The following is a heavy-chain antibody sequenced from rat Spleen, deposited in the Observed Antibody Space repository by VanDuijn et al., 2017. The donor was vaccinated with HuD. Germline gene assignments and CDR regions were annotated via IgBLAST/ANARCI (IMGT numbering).Heavy chain of an antibody. CDR1: GFNFNDYW. J-gene: IGHJ2*01. V-gene: IGHV5-19*01. CDR2: ISPSGGGT. CDR3: ARHPTGGVFDY. D-gene: IGHD5-1*01. Sequence: EVKLVESGGGLVQPGRSLKLSCAASGFNFNDYWMGWVRQAPGKGLEWVASISPSGGGTYYRDSVKGRFTISRDNAKSTLYLQMDSLRSEDTATYYCARHPTGGVFDYWGQGVMVTVSS.